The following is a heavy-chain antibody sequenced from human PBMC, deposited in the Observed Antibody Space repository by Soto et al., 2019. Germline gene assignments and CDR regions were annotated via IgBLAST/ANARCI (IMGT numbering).Heavy chain of an antibody. J-gene: IGHJ4*02. Sequence: GGSLRLSCAASGFTFSSYAMHWVRQAPGKGLEWVAVISYDGSNKYYADSVKGRFTISRDNSKNTLYLQMNSLRAEDTAVYYCARDTPLPPRMIVVVTYPDYWGQGTLVTVSS. CDR1: GFTFSSYA. V-gene: IGHV3-30-3*01. CDR3: ARDTPLPPRMIVVVTYPDY. D-gene: IGHD3-22*01. CDR2: ISYDGSNK.